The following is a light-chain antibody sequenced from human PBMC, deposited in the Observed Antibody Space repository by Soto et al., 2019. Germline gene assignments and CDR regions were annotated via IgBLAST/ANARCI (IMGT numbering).Light chain of an antibody. CDR3: SSYTTRTTLYV. CDR1: SSDIGGYNY. Sequence: QSFLTQPASVSGSPGQSITISCTGTSSDIGGYNYVSWYQQHPGKVPKLIIFEVSTRPSGVSNRFSGSKSGNTASLTISGLQADDEADYYCSSYTTRTTLYVSGTGTKVTVL. J-gene: IGLJ1*01. CDR2: EVS. V-gene: IGLV2-14*01.